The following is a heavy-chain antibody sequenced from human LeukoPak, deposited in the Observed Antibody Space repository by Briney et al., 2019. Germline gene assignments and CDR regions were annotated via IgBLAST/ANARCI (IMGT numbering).Heavy chain of an antibody. D-gene: IGHD3-3*01. CDR1: GFTFSSYG. Sequence: GGSLRLSCAASGFTFSSYGMHWVRQAPGKGLEWVAFIRYDGSNKYYADSVKGRFTISRDNSKNTLYLQMNSLRAEDTAVYYCAKEGRRALFGVVIVTTYYFDYWGQGTLVTVSS. J-gene: IGHJ4*02. CDR3: AKEGRRALFGVVIVTTYYFDY. V-gene: IGHV3-30*02. CDR2: IRYDGSNK.